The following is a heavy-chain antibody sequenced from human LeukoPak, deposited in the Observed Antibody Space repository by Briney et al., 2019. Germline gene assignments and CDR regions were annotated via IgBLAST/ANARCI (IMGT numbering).Heavy chain of an antibody. CDR3: ARILYGGNFLGRDNWFDP. V-gene: IGHV1-18*01. CDR2: ISAYNGNT. D-gene: IGHD4-23*01. CDR1: GYTFTSYG. Sequence: ASVKVSCKASGYTFTSYGISWVRQAPGQGLEWMGWISAYNGNTNYAQKLQGRVTMTTDTSTSTAYMELRSLRSDDTAVYYCARILYGGNFLGRDNWFDPWGQGSLVTVSS. J-gene: IGHJ5*02.